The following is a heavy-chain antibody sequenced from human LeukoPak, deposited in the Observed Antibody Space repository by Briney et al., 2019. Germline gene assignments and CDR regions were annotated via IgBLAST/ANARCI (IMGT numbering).Heavy chain of an antibody. CDR1: GYTFTSYG. Sequence: GASVKVSCKASGYTFTSYGISWMRQAPGQGLEWMGWISAYNGNTNYAQKLQGRVTITADESTSTAYMELSSLRSEDTAVYYCAREGGSYFFDYWGQGTLVTVSS. CDR2: ISAYNGNT. D-gene: IGHD1-26*01. V-gene: IGHV1-18*01. J-gene: IGHJ4*02. CDR3: AREGGSYFFDY.